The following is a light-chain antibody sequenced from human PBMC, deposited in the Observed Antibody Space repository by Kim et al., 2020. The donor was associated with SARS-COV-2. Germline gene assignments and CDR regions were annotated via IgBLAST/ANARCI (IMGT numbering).Light chain of an antibody. CDR1: QSISTY. CDR2: AS. CDR3: QQTYSLPPT. J-gene: IGKJ2*01. V-gene: IGKV1-39*01. Sequence: LSASVGDRVTITCRASQSISTYLNWYQQKPGKAPKVLINASTFQSGVPSRFTGSGSGTDFTLTITSLQPEDFATYYCQQTYSLPPTFGQGTKLEI.